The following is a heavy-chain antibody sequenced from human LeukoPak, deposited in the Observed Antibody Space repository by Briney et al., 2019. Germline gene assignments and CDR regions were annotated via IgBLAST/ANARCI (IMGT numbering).Heavy chain of an antibody. CDR1: GFTFKNYA. CDR3: AKDGWEQGPIDY. V-gene: IGHV3-23*01. Sequence: GGSLRLSCAASGFTFKNYAMNWVRQTPGKGLEWVSTISGGGDTTYYADSVKGRFTISRDNSKNTVHLQMNSLRAEDTAVYYCAKDGWEQGPIDYWGQGTLVTVSS. J-gene: IGHJ4*02. D-gene: IGHD1-26*01. CDR2: ISGGGDTT.